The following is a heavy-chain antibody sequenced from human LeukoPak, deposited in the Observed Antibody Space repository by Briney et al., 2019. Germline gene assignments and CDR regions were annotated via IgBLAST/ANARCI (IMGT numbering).Heavy chain of an antibody. J-gene: IGHJ6*02. Sequence: SETLSLTCTVSGGSISSHYWSWIRQPPGKGLEWIGYIYYSGSTNYNPSLKSRVTISVDTSKNQFSLKLSSVTAADTAVYYCARETDSTGYYYGMDVWGQGTTVTVSS. D-gene: IGHD4-11*01. CDR2: IYYSGST. CDR1: GGSISSHY. V-gene: IGHV4-59*11. CDR3: ARETDSTGYYYGMDV.